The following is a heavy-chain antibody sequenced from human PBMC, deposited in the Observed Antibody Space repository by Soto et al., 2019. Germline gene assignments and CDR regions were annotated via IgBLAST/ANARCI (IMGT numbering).Heavy chain of an antibody. CDR3: AKGDSGSPSYGMDV. CDR2: ISWNSGKN. J-gene: IGHJ6*02. V-gene: IGHV3-9*01. Sequence: LRLSCAASGFSFDDYAMHWVRQVPGKGLEWVSGISWNSGKNGYADSVKGRFTVSRDNTKNSVYLQMNSLRGEDTALYYCAKGDSGSPSYGMDVWGQGTTVTVSS. D-gene: IGHD6-6*01. CDR1: GFSFDDYA.